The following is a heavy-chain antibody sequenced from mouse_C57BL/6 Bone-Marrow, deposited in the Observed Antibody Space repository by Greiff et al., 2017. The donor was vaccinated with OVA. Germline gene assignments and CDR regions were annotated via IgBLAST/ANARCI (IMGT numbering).Heavy chain of an antibody. Sequence: EVQLQQSGPVLVKPGASVKMSCKASGYTFTDYYMNWVKQSHGKSLEWIGVINPYNGGTSYNQKFKGKATLTVDKSSSTAYMELNSLTSEDSAVYYCARWDGFPFAYWGQGTLVTVSA. J-gene: IGHJ3*01. CDR1: GYTFTDYY. D-gene: IGHD2-3*01. V-gene: IGHV1-19*01. CDR2: INPYNGGT. CDR3: ARWDGFPFAY.